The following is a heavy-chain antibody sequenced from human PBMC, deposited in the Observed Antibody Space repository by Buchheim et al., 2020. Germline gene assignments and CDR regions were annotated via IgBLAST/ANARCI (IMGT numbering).Heavy chain of an antibody. V-gene: IGHV1-46*01. Sequence: QVQLVQSGAEVKKPGASVKVSCKASGYTFTSYYMHWVRQAPGQGLAWMGIINPSGGSTSYAQKFQGRVTMTRDTSTSTVYLEVSSLRSEDRAVYYCARAGVRDRSGYYSYWGQGTL. CDR2: INPSGGST. D-gene: IGHD3-22*01. CDR1: GYTFTSYY. J-gene: IGHJ4*02. CDR3: ARAGVRDRSGYYSY.